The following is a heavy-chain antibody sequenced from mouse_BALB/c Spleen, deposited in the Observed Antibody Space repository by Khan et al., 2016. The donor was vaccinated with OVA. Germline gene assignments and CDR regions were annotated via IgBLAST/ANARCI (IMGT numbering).Heavy chain of an antibody. V-gene: IGHV1-5*01. CDR1: GYTFTSYW. D-gene: IGHD2-2*01. CDR2: IYPGNSDT. CDR3: TRNGFGNDESWDN. J-gene: IGHJ2*01. Sequence: VRLQQSGTVLARPGASVKMSCKASGYTFTSYWMHWVKQRPGQGLEWIGAIYPGNSDTNYNQKFKGKAKLNAVTSTSTAYLELNSLTNEDSAVYYCTRNGFGNDESWDNWGQGTTLTVSS.